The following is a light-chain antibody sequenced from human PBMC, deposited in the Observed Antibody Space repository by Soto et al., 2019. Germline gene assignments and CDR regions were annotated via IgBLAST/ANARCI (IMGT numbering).Light chain of an antibody. CDR1: SSDVGSYKF. Sequence: QSALTQPASVSGSPGQSITISCTGTSSDVGSYKFVSWYQQHPGKAPKLMIYEGSKRPSGVSNRFSGSNSGNTASLTISGLHADDEAYYYCCSYAGSSTLVFGGGTKLTVL. V-gene: IGLV2-23*01. CDR2: EGS. J-gene: IGLJ2*01. CDR3: CSYAGSSTLV.